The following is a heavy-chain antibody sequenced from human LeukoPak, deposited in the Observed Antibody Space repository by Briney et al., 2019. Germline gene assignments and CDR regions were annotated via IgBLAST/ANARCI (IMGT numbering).Heavy chain of an antibody. CDR3: ATNIAADLDF. V-gene: IGHV3-7*05. J-gene: IGHJ4*02. D-gene: IGHD6-6*01. Sequence: PGGSLRLSCAASGXTFSKYWLTWVRQVPGKGLQWVANIDEDGSEKHYVDSVKGRFTISRDNAKNSLYLQMNSLRAEDTAVYYCATNIAADLDFWGQGTLVTVSS. CDR2: IDEDGSEK. CDR1: GXTFSKYW.